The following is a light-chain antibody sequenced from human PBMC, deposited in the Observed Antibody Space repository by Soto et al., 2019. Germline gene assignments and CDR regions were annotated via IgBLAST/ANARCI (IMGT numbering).Light chain of an antibody. CDR3: QQYNTYSA. V-gene: IGKV1-5*01. J-gene: IGKJ1*01. CDR1: QSVSNW. Sequence: DIQMTQSPSTLSASVGDRVTITCRASQSVSNWLDWYQQKRGKAPELLIYDASSLKSGVPSRVSGSGSGTEFTLTISSLQPDDFATYYCQQYNTYSAFGQGTKVEIK. CDR2: DAS.